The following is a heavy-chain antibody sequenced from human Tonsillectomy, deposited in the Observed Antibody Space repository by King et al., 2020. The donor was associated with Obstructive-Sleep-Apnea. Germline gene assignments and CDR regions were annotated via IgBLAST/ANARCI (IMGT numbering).Heavy chain of an antibody. J-gene: IGHJ3*02. D-gene: IGHD3-10*01. CDR2: IYYSGST. V-gene: IGHV4-31*03. CDR1: VGSVSTGGYY. CDR3: ARRIIMVRDIAAFDI. Sequence: VQLQESGPGLVKPSQTLSLTCTVSVGSVSTGGYYWSWIRQHPGKGLEWIGYIYYSGSTYYNPSLKSRVTISVDTSKNQFSLKLSSVTAADTAVYYCARRIIMVRDIAAFDIWGQGTMVTVSP.